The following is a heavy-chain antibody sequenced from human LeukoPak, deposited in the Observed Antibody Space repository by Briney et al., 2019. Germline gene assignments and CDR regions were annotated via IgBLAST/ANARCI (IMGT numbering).Heavy chain of an antibody. D-gene: IGHD6-13*01. Sequence: PGRSLRLSCAASGFTFSSYGMHWVRQAPGKGLEWVAVIWYDGSNKYYADSVKGRFTISRDNSKNTLYLQMSSLGAEDTAVYYCAREGAPYSSSWYVDYWGQGTLVTVSS. CDR1: GFTFSSYG. CDR2: IWYDGSNK. V-gene: IGHV3-33*01. CDR3: AREGAPYSSSWYVDY. J-gene: IGHJ4*02.